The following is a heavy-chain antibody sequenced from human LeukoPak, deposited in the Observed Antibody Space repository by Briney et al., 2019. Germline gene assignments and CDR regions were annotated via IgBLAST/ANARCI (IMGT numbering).Heavy chain of an antibody. CDR1: GFTFSSYG. CDR3: ARDSPYSEGMDV. D-gene: IGHD6-13*01. Sequence: GGSLRLSCAASGFTFSSYGMHWVRQAPGKGLEWVAVIWYDGSNKYYADSVKGRSTISRDNSKNTLYLQMNSLRAEDTAVYYCARDSPYSEGMDVWGQGTTVTVSS. CDR2: IWYDGSNK. J-gene: IGHJ6*02. V-gene: IGHV3-33*01.